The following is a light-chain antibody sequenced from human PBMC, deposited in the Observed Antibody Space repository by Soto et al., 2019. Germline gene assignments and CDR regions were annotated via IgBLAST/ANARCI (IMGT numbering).Light chain of an antibody. V-gene: IGLV1-44*01. CDR3: SVWDDSLNGPV. CDR1: ASNIGRNT. CDR2: SDN. J-gene: IGLJ3*02. Sequence: QSVLTQPPSASGTPGQRVTISCSGGASNIGRNTVNWYQDLPGTAPKLLISSDNKRPSGVPDRFSGSKSGTSASLAISGLQSEDEADYYCSVWDDSLNGPVFGGGTKRTGL.